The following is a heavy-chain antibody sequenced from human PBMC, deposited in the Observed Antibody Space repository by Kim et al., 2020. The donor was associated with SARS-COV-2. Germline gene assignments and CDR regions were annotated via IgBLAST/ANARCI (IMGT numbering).Heavy chain of an antibody. D-gene: IGHD5-18*01. CDR3: ARHSGQLWD. Sequence: TSHNPSLKRRVTISVDTPKNQFSLKLSSVTAADTAVYYCARHSGQLWDWGQGTMVTVSS. V-gene: IGHV4-39*01. J-gene: IGHJ3*01. CDR2: T.